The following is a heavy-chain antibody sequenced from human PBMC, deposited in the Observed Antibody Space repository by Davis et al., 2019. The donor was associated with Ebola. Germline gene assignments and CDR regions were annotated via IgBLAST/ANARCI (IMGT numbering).Heavy chain of an antibody. J-gene: IGHJ6*02. Sequence: GSLRLSCTLSGCSTSSYYCSWIRQPPGKGLEWVGYIYYSGSTTYHPSLKSRVTTSVDTSKTQFSLKLSSVTAADTAVYYCARMAESFYRGPDYYYYGMDVWGQGTTVTVSS. CDR1: GCSTSSYY. D-gene: IGHD2/OR15-2a*01. CDR2: IYYSGST. V-gene: IGHV4-59*08. CDR3: ARMAESFYRGPDYYYYGMDV.